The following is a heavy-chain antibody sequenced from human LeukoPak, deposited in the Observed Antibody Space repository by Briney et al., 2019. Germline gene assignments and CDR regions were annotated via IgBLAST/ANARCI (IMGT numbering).Heavy chain of an antibody. CDR1: GFTFSTYW. V-gene: IGHV3-74*01. J-gene: IGHJ4*02. CDR2: ISSDGSIT. Sequence: GGSLRPSCAASGFTFSTYWMHWVRQAPGKGLVWVSRISSDGSITSYADSVKGRFTISRDNAKTTLYLQMNSLRAEDTAVYYCARHLNYYFDYWGQGTLVTVSS. CDR3: ARHLNYYFDY. D-gene: IGHD3-10*01.